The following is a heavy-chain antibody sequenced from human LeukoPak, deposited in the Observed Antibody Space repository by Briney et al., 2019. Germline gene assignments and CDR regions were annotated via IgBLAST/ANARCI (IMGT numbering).Heavy chain of an antibody. D-gene: IGHD4-11*01. CDR1: GGSISSTYYY. CDR2: IYFSGNT. J-gene: IGHJ4*02. V-gene: IGHV4-39*07. Sequence: SETLSLTCSVSGGSISSTYYYWGWIRQPPGKGLEWIGSIYFSGNTYYNPSLKSRVAISVDTSENHFSLRLSSVTAADTAVYYCASLNNDYLFDFENWGQGTLVTVSS. CDR3: ASLNNDYLFDFEN.